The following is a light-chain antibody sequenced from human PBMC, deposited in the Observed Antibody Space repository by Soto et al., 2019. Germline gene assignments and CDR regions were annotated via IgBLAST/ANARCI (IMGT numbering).Light chain of an antibody. V-gene: IGLV1-40*01. J-gene: IGLJ1*01. CDR2: GNS. CDR3: QSYDSSLSAHYV. CDR1: SSNIGATYD. Sequence: QSVLTQRPSWSGAPGQRVTISCTGSSSNIGATYDVQWYQQLPGTAPKLLIYGNSNRPSGVPDRFSGSKSGTSASLAITGLQADDEADYYCQSYDSSLSAHYVFGTGTKVTVL.